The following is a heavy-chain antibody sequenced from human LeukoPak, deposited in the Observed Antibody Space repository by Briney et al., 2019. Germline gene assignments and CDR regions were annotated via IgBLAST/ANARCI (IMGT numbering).Heavy chain of an antibody. CDR3: VGLGENY. Sequence: GGSLRLSCAASGFTFRRYWMSWARQASGKGLEWVANIKQDGSEKYYVDSVKGRFTISRDNAKNSLYLQMNSLRAEDTAVYYCVGLGENYWSQGTLVTVSS. J-gene: IGHJ4*02. V-gene: IGHV3-7*02. CDR2: IKQDGSEK. CDR1: GFTFRRYW. D-gene: IGHD3-10*01.